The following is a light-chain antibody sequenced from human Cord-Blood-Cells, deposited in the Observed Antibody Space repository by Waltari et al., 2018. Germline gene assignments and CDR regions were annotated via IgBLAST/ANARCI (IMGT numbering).Light chain of an antibody. CDR2: QDS. V-gene: IGLV3-1*01. CDR3: QAWDSSTYV. J-gene: IGLJ1*01. Sequence: ELTQPPSVSVSPGQTASITCSGDKLGDKYACWYQQKPGQSPVLVIYQDSKRPSGIPERFSGSNSGNTATLTISGTQAMDEADYYCQAWDSSTYVFGTGTKVTVL. CDR1: KLGDKY.